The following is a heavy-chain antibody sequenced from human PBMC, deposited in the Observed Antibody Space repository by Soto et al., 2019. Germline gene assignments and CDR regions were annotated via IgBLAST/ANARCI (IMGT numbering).Heavy chain of an antibody. CDR3: AKDYYGYYFGMDV. CDR2: ISYDGSNK. Sequence: AGGSLRLSCAASGFTFSSYGMHWVRRAPGKGLEWVAVISYDGSNKYYADSVKGRFTISRGNSKNMLHLQMNSLRAEDTAVYYCAKDYYGYYFGMDVWGQGTTVTVSS. V-gene: IGHV3-30*18. J-gene: IGHJ6*02. CDR1: GFTFSSYG.